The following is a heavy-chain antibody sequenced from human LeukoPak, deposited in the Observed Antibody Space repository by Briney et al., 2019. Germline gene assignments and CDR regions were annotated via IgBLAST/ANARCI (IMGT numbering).Heavy chain of an antibody. Sequence: GGSLRLSCAASGFTFDDYAMHWVRHAPGKGLEWVSGISWNSGSIGYADSVKGRFTISRDNAKNSLYLQMNSLRAEDTALYYCANMGYYDSSGPPSAEYFQHWGQGTLVTVSS. CDR3: ANMGYYDSSGPPSAEYFQH. CDR1: GFTFDDYA. CDR2: ISWNSGSI. D-gene: IGHD3-22*01. J-gene: IGHJ1*01. V-gene: IGHV3-9*01.